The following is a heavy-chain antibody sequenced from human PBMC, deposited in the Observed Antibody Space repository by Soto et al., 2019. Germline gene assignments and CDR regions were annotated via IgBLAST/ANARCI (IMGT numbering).Heavy chain of an antibody. V-gene: IGHV4-34*01. CDR2: INHSGST. CDR1: GGSFSGYY. Sequence: QVQLQQWGAGLLKPSETLSLTCAVYGGSFSGYYWSWIRQPPGKGLEWIGEINHSGSTNYNPSLKSRVTISVDTSKNQCSLKLSSVTAADTAVYYCARSVYYYDSSGYYGYWGQGTLVTVSS. CDR3: ARSVYYYDSSGYYGY. D-gene: IGHD3-22*01. J-gene: IGHJ4*02.